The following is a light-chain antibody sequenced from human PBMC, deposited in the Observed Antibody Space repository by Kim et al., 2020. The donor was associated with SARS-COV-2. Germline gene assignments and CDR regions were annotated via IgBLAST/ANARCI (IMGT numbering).Light chain of an antibody. J-gene: IGLJ3*02. V-gene: IGLV3-25*03. Sequence: SAGQRARITCSGDALPKQYAYWYQQQPGQAPVLVIYKDSERHSGIPERFSGSSSGTTVTLTISGVQAEDEADYYCQSADSSGTYWVFGGGTQLTVL. CDR3: QSADSSGTYWV. CDR1: ALPKQY. CDR2: KDS.